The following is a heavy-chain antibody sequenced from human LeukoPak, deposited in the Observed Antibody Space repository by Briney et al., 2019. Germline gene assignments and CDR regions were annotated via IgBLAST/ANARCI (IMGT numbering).Heavy chain of an antibody. CDR1: GFTFSSYS. CDR2: IGSSTI. CDR3: ARDHHRRLYDSQARDTFDI. V-gene: IGHV3-48*01. Sequence: GGSLRLSCAASGFTFSSYSMNWVRQAPGKGLEWVSYIGSSTIYYADSVKGRFTISRDNAKNSLYLQMNSLRAEDTAVYYCARDHHRRLYDSQARDTFDIWGQGTMVAVSS. J-gene: IGHJ3*02. D-gene: IGHD3-22*01.